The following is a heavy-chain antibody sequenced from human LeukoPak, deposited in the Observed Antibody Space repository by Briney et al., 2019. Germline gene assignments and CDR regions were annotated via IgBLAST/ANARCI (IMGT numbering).Heavy chain of an antibody. V-gene: IGHV4-39*01. J-gene: IGHJ6*02. Sequence: PSETLSLTCTVFGGSITSTPYYWGWIRQPPGKGLEWIGTIYYNGRTYFNPSLKSRVTMSIDTSKNQFSLKLKSVTAADTAVYYCARRAYEIVTGYSYYQYFGIDVWGQGTTVTVSS. D-gene: IGHD3-9*01. CDR1: GGSITSTPYY. CDR3: ARRAYEIVTGYSYYQYFGIDV. CDR2: IYYNGRT.